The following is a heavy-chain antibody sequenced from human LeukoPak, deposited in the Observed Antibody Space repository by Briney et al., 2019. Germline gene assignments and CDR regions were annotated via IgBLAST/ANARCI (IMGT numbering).Heavy chain of an antibody. V-gene: IGHV3-66*01. CDR2: IYSGGST. J-gene: IGHJ4*02. CDR1: GFTVSSNY. D-gene: IGHD3-10*01. Sequence: GGSLRLSCAASGFTVSSNYMSWVRQAPGKGLEWVSVIYSGGSTYYADSVKGRFTISRDNSKNTLYLQMNSLRAEDTAVYYCARFSGITMVRGVIIGAYYFDYWGQGTLVTVSS. CDR3: ARFSGITMVRGVIIGAYYFDY.